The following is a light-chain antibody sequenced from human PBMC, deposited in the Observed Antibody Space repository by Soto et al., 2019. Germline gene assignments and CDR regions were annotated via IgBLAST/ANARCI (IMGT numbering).Light chain of an antibody. V-gene: IGLV1-44*01. Sequence: QSVLTQPPSASGTPGQTVIISCSGSSSNIVSSTVTWYQQLPGTAPKLVIYNDDQRPSGVPDRFSGSKSGTSASLAISGLRSEDEADYYCAAWDGSLDGVVFGGGTKVTVL. CDR1: SSNIVSST. J-gene: IGLJ2*01. CDR3: AAWDGSLDGVV. CDR2: NDD.